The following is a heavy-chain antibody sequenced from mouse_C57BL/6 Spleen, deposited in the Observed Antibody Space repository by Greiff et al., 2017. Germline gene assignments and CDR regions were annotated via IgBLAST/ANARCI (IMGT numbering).Heavy chain of an antibody. V-gene: IGHV14-4*01. CDR2: IDPENGDT. CDR1: GFNIKDDY. Sequence: VQLQQSGAELVRPGASVKLSCTASGFNIKDDYMHWVKQRPEQGLEWIGWIDPENGDTEYASKFQGKATITADTSSNTAYLQLNSLTSEDTAVXDWTVSSYDYWGQGTTLTVAS. CDR3: TVSSYDY. D-gene: IGHD1-1*01. J-gene: IGHJ2*01.